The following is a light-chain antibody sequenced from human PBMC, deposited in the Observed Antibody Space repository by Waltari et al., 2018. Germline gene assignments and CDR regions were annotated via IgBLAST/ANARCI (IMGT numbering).Light chain of an antibody. J-gene: IGLJ2*01. Sequence: QSALTQPASVSGSPGQSITISCPGTSSDVGGYDYVSVYQQHPGKAPKLMIYDVSNRPSVVSNRFSGSKSGNTASLTISGLQAEDEADYYCSSYTTGSTLVVFGGGTKLTVL. CDR2: DVS. V-gene: IGLV2-14*03. CDR3: SSYTTGSTLVV. CDR1: SSDVGGYDY.